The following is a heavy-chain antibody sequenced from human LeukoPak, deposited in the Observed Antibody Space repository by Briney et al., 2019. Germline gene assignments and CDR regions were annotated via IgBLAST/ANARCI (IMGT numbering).Heavy chain of an antibody. D-gene: IGHD3-10*01. J-gene: IGHJ5*02. CDR1: GGSISIYY. Sequence: SETLSLTCTVSGGSISIYYWNWIRQPPGKGLEWIGYIYYSGSTNYNPSLKSRVTISVDTSKNQFSLKLSSVTAADTAVYYCARLLWFGESLSFDPWGQGTLVTVSS. CDR2: IYYSGST. CDR3: ARLLWFGESLSFDP. V-gene: IGHV4-59*01.